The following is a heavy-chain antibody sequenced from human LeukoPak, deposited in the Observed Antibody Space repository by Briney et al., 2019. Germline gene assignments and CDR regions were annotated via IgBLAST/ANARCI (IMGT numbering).Heavy chain of an antibody. J-gene: IGHJ3*02. Sequence: LSCAGSGFTFSTYAITWVRQPPGKGLGWIGYIHTSGTSNQNPSLKSRVTISVDMSKNHYSLSLRSVTAADTAVYFCARLSAAVHLGAFDIWGQGTMVTVSS. CDR2: IHTSGTS. CDR3: ARLSAAVHLGAFDI. CDR1: GFTFSTYA. V-gene: IGHV4-4*09. D-gene: IGHD3-3*01.